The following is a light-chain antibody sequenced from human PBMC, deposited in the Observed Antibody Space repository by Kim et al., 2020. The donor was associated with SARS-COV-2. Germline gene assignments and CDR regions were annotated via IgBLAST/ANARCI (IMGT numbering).Light chain of an antibody. CDR3: QAWDSSTVV. V-gene: IGLV3-1*01. CDR2: QDS. Sequence: VSPGKTASIPCSGDKLGDKYACWYQQKPGQSPVLVIYQDSKRPSGIPERFSGSNSGNTATLTISGTQAMDEADYYCQAWDSSTVVFGGGTQLTVL. CDR1: KLGDKY. J-gene: IGLJ2*01.